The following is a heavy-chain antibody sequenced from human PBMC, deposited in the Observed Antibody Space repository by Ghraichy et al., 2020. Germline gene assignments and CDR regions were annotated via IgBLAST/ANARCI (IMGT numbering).Heavy chain of an antibody. D-gene: IGHD3-3*01. V-gene: IGHV4-39*01. CDR1: GSSISSSSYY. CDR3: ARRVYDFWSGYYRPYYYYYGMDV. J-gene: IGHJ6*02. CDR2: IYYSGST. Sequence: SETLSLTCTVSGSSISSSSYYWGWIRQPPGKGLEWIGSIYYSGSTYYNPSLKSRVTISVDTSKNQFSLKLSSVTAADTAVYYCARRVYDFWSGYYRPYYYYYGMDVWGQGTTVTVSS.